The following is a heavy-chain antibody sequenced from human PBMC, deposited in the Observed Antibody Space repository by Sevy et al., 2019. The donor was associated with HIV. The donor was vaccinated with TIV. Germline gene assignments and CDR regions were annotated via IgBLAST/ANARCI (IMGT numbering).Heavy chain of an antibody. V-gene: IGHV3-30*18. CDR3: AKDLEGWFGFGGLY. Sequence: GGSLRLSCAASGFTFSSYGMHWVRQAPGKGLEWVAVISYDGSNKYYADSVKGRFTISRDNSKNTLYLQMNSLRAGDTAVYYCAKDLEGWFGFGGLYWGQGTLVTVSS. CDR1: GFTFSSYG. CDR2: ISYDGSNK. J-gene: IGHJ4*02. D-gene: IGHD3-10*01.